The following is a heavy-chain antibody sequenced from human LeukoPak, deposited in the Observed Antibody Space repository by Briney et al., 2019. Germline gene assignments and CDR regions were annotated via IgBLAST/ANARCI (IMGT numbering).Heavy chain of an antibody. Sequence: GGSLRLSCAASGFTLSRYWMHWVRQAPGKGLVWVSRINNDGSSTNYADSVKGRFTISRDNAKNTLYLQMNSLRAEDTAVYYCARDLLVATGPDYWGQGTLVTVSS. D-gene: IGHD5-12*01. CDR1: GFTLSRYW. CDR2: INNDGSST. V-gene: IGHV3-74*01. J-gene: IGHJ4*02. CDR3: ARDLLVATGPDY.